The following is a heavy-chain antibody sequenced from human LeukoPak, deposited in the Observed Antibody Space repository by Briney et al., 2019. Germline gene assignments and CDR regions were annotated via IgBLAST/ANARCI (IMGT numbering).Heavy chain of an antibody. D-gene: IGHD3-22*01. Sequence: SVKVSCKASGGTFSSYAISWVRQAPGQGLEWMGEIIPIFGTAHYAQKFQGSVTITTDDPTSTAHVELSSLRSEDTAVYYCARVYDSSGYYFDYWGQGALVTVSS. V-gene: IGHV1-69*05. CDR3: ARVYDSSGYYFDY. CDR2: IIPIFGTA. J-gene: IGHJ4*02. CDR1: GGTFSSYA.